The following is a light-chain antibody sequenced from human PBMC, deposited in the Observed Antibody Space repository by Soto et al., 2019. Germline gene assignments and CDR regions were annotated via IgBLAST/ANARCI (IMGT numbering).Light chain of an antibody. CDR1: SSDVGGYNY. CDR3: SSYTSSSNYV. Sequence: SVLTQPASVSGSPGQSITISCTGTSSDVGGYNYVSWYQQHPGKAPKLMIYDVSNRPSGVSNRFSGSKSGNTASLTISGLQAEDEADYYCSSYTSSSNYVFGTGTKVTV. V-gene: IGLV2-14*01. J-gene: IGLJ1*01. CDR2: DVS.